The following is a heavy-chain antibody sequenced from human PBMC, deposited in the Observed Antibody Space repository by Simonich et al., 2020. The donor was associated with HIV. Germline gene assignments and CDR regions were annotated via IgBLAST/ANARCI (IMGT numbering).Heavy chain of an antibody. J-gene: IGHJ6*02. CDR2: INADNDNT. D-gene: IGHD4-4*01. Sequence: QVQLVQSGAEVKKPGASVKVSCKTSGYTFTNYAMHWVRQATGQRLEWMGWINADNDNTKYSQKFHGRVTITRDTSASTAYMELSSLRSEDTAVYYCARLGVTPYYYYAMDVWGQGTTVTVSS. CDR3: ARLGVTPYYYYAMDV. CDR1: GYTFTNYA. V-gene: IGHV1-3*01.